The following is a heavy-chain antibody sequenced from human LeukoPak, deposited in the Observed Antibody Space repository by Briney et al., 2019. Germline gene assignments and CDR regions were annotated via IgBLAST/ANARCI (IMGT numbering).Heavy chain of an antibody. Sequence: ETLSLTCAVYGGSFSGYYWSWIRQPPGKGLEWIGEINHSGSTNYNPSLKSRVTISVDTSKNQFSLKLSSVTAADTAVYYCARRKERITMVRGVIVWFDPWGQGTLVTVSS. V-gene: IGHV4-34*01. CDR3: ARRKERITMVRGVIVWFDP. CDR2: INHSGST. D-gene: IGHD3-10*01. J-gene: IGHJ5*02. CDR1: GGSFSGYY.